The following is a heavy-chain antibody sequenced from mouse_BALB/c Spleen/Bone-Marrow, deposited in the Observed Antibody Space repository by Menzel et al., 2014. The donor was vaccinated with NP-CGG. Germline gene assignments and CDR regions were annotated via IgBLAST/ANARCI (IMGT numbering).Heavy chain of an antibody. Sequence: VQLQQSGAELVMPGASVKMSCKASGYTFTDYWMHWVKQRPGQGLEWIGAIDTSDSYTSYNQKFKGKATLTVDESSSTAYMQLSSLTSEDSAVHYCARGTGWYFDVWGAGTTVTVSS. CDR3: ARGTGWYFDV. CDR1: GYTFTDYW. CDR2: IDTSDSYT. D-gene: IGHD4-1*01. J-gene: IGHJ1*01. V-gene: IGHV1-69*01.